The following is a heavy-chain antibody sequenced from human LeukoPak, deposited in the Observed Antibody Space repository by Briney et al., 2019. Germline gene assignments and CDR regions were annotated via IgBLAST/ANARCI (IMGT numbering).Heavy chain of an antibody. CDR3: ARPHQGIVVVPTD. Sequence: PSETLSLTCTVSGGAISSSSYYWGWIRHPPGKGLVWIGRIYYSGSTYYNPSLKSRVTISVDTSKNQFSLKLSSVTAADTAVYYCARPHQGIVVVPTDWGQGTLVTVSS. CDR1: GGAISSSSYY. J-gene: IGHJ4*02. CDR2: IYYSGST. D-gene: IGHD2-2*01. V-gene: IGHV4-39*01.